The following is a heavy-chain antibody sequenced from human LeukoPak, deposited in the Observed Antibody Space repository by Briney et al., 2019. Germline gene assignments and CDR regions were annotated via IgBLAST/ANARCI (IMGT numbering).Heavy chain of an antibody. CDR2: ISSSSSTI. V-gene: IGHV3-48*01. D-gene: IGHD5-18*01. J-gene: IGHJ4*02. CDR1: GFTFSSYS. Sequence: GGSLRLSCAASGFTFSSYSMNWVRQAPGKGLEWVSYISSSSSTIYYADSVKGRFTISRDNAKNSLYLQMNSLRAEDTAVYYCARKAGTAMANPIDYWGQGTLVTVSS. CDR3: ARKAGTAMANPIDY.